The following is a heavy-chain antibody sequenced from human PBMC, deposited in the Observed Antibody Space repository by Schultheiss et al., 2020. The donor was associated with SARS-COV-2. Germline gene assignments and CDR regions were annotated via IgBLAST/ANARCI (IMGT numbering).Heavy chain of an antibody. D-gene: IGHD2-21*01. V-gene: IGHV3-21*01. J-gene: IGHJ6*02. CDR1: GFTVSSNY. CDR3: ARDLARSTYFYYGMDV. Sequence: GGSLRLSCAASGFTVSSNYMSWVRQAPGKGLEWVSSISASSAYIYYADSVKGRFTISRDSAKNTLYLQMNSLRAEDTAVYYCARDLARSTYFYYGMDVWGQGTTVTVSS. CDR2: ISASSAYI.